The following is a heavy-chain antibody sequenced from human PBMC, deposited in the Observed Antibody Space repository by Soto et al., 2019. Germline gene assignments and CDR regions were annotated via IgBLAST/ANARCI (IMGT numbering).Heavy chain of an antibody. CDR3: ATDRHVVPSHWFDP. CDR2: FDPEDGET. Sequence: ASVKVSCKVSGYTLTELSMHWVRQAPGKGLEWMGGFDPEDGETIYAQKFQGRVTMTEDTSTDTAYMELSSLRSEDTAVYYCATDRHVVPSHWFDPWGKGTLVTVSS. J-gene: IGHJ5*02. CDR1: GYTLTELS. D-gene: IGHD2-15*01. V-gene: IGHV1-24*01.